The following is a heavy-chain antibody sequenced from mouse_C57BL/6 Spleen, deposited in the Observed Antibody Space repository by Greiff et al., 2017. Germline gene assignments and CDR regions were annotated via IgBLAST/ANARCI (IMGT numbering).Heavy chain of an antibody. Sequence: QVQLKQSGPELVKPGASVKISCKASGYAFSSSWMNWVKQRPGKGLEWIGRIYPGDGDTNYNGKFKGKATLTADKSSSTAYMQLSSLTSEDSAVYFCARSGTTVENWYFDVWGTGTTVTVSS. CDR1: GYAFSSSW. CDR2: IYPGDGDT. D-gene: IGHD1-1*01. CDR3: ARSGTTVENWYFDV. V-gene: IGHV1-82*01. J-gene: IGHJ1*03.